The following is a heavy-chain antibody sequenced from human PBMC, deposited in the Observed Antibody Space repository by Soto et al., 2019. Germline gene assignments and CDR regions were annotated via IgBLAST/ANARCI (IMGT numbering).Heavy chain of an antibody. V-gene: IGHV3-9*01. CDR2: INWNSVTF. J-gene: IGHJ4*02. Sequence: EVQLVESGGGLVQPGRSLRLSCAASGFTFDDYAMHWVRQAPGKGLEWVSGINWNSVTFDYADSVKGRFTISRDNAKNSLYLQMDSLRGEDTAFYFCARDHDEDFGYDLDYSDYWGQGTLVTVSS. CDR1: GFTFDDYA. CDR3: ARDHDEDFGYDLDYSDY. D-gene: IGHD5-12*01.